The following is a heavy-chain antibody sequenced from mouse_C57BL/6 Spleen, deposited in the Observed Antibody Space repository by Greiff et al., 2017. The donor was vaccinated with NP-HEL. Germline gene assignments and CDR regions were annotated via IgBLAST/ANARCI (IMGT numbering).Heavy chain of an antibody. V-gene: IGHV7-3*01. Sequence: EVQVVESGGGLVQPGGSLSLSCAASGFTFTDYYMSWVRQPPGKALEWLGFIRNKANGYTTEYSVSVKGLFTISRDNTQIILYLKMNALRAEDSATYDCARYMETTVVEGFAYWGQGTLVTVSA. CDR2: IRNKANGYTT. CDR3: ARYMETTVVEGFAY. J-gene: IGHJ3*01. CDR1: GFTFTDYY. D-gene: IGHD1-1*01.